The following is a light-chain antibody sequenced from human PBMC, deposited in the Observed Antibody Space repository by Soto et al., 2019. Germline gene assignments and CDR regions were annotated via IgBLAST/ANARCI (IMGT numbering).Light chain of an antibody. CDR1: YGIYSS. J-gene: IGKJ2*01. V-gene: IGKV1-9*01. CDR3: QQLSHYPYT. CDR2: DSS. Sequence: DIQLTQSPSFLSASVEDRVTISCRASYGIYSSLAWYQQEPGKPPKLLNYDSSTLQTGVPSRFTGSGSGRKFTLTISGLQFGDFATYFCQQLSHYPYTFGQGTKLEI.